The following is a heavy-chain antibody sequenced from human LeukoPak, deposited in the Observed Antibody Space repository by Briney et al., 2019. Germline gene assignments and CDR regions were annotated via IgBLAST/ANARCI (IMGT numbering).Heavy chain of an antibody. CDR2: INPNSGGT. V-gene: IGHV1-2*02. CDR3: ARDPEGALFDY. J-gene: IGHJ4*02. D-gene: IGHD1-26*01. CDR1: GGTFSSYT. Sequence: ASVKVSCKASGGTFSSYTISWVRQAPGQGLEWMGWINPNSGGTNYAQMFQGRVTMTRDTSISTAYMELSRLRSDDTAVYYCARDPEGALFDYWGQGTLVTVSS.